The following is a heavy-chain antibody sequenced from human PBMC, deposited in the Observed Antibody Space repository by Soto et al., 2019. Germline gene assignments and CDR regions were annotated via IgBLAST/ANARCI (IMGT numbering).Heavy chain of an antibody. J-gene: IGHJ5*01. CDR3: ASPQGSTSMHHWLDP. CDR1: GGSISSGGYY. V-gene: IGHV4-39*01. D-gene: IGHD2-2*01. Sequence: TETLSLTYTVSGGSISSGGYYWSWIRQHPGKGLEWIGSIYYSGNTCYNPSLKSRVTISVDTSKNQFSRKVTSVTAEDTAVYDGASPQGSTSMHHWLDPRGQGPFVPVYS. CDR2: IYYSGNT.